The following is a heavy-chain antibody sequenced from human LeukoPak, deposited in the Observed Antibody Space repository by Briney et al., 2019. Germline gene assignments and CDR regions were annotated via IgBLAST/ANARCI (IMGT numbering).Heavy chain of an antibody. V-gene: IGHV1-18*04. J-gene: IGHJ4*02. Sequence: AASVKVSCKASGYTFTGYYMHWVRQAPGQGLEWMGWISAYNGNTNYAQKLQGRVTMTTDTSTSTAYMELRSLRSDDTAVYYCARVEWEQEGVLSDYWGQGTLVTVSS. D-gene: IGHD1-26*01. CDR1: GYTFTGYY. CDR3: ARVEWEQEGVLSDY. CDR2: ISAYNGNT.